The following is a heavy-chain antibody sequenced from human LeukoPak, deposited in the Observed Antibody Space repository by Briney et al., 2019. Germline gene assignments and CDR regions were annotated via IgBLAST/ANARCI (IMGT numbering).Heavy chain of an antibody. CDR2: IKLDGTEK. Sequence: GGSLRLSCAASGFTFSSYWMHWVRQAPGKGLEWVANIKLDGTEKYYVDSVKGRFTISRDNAKNSLYLQMNSLRAEDTAVYYCASDRFYFGVWGQGTLVTVAS. V-gene: IGHV3-7*05. CDR3: ASDRFYFGV. D-gene: IGHD3-16*01. CDR1: GFTFSSYW. J-gene: IGHJ4*02.